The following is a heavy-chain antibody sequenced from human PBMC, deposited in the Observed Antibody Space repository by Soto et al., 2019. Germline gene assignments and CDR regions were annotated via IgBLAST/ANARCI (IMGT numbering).Heavy chain of an antibody. D-gene: IGHD2-15*01. J-gene: IGHJ5*02. V-gene: IGHV3-30*18. CDR1: GFTFSSYG. CDR2: ISYDGSNK. Sequence: VGSLRLSCAASGFTFSSYGMHWVRQAPGKGLEWVAVISYDGSNKYYADSVKGRFTISRDNSKNTLYLQMNSLRAEDTAVYYCAKEGCSGGSCYSGNWFDPWGQGTLVTVSS. CDR3: AKEGCSGGSCYSGNWFDP.